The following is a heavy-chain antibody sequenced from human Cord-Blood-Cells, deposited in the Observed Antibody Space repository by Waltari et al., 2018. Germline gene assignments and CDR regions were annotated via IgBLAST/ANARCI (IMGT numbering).Heavy chain of an antibody. J-gene: IGHJ4*02. CDR2: THPSFGTA. V-gene: IGHV1-69*06. Sequence: QVQLVQSGAEVKKPGSSVKVSCKASGGTFSSYAISWVRQAPGQGLEWMGGTHPSFGTANSPHKFQGRITITAYKSTSTAYMELSSLRSEDTAVYYCARSTAYDILTGYYFDYWGQGTLVTVSS. CDR3: ARSTAYDILTGYYFDY. D-gene: IGHD3-9*01. CDR1: GGTFSSYA.